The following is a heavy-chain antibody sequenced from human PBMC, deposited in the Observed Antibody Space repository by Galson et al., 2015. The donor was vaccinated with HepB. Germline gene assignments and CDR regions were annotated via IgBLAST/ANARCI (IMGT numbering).Heavy chain of an antibody. CDR1: GFTFSSYG. J-gene: IGHJ4*02. CDR3: ARDTAPYSSSWYPVDY. Sequence: SLRLSCAASGFTFSSYGMHWVRQAPGKGLEWVAVIWYDGSNKYYADSVKGRSTISRDNSKNTLYLQMNSLRAEDTAVYYCARDTAPYSSSWYPVDYWGQGTLVTVSS. D-gene: IGHD6-13*01. CDR2: IWYDGSNK. V-gene: IGHV3-33*01.